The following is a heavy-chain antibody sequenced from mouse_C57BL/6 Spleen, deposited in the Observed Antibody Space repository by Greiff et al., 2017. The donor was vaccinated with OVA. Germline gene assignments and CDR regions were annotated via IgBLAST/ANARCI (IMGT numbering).Heavy chain of an antibody. D-gene: IGHD2-4*01. Sequence: VQLQQSGAELVRPGTSVKVSCKASGYAFTNYLIEWVKQRPGQGLEWIGVINPGSGGTNYNEKFKGKATLTADKSSSTAYMQLSSLTSEDSAVYVCARSDDYDGGYAMDYWGQGTSVTVSS. CDR2: INPGSGGT. CDR3: ARSDDYDGGYAMDY. V-gene: IGHV1-54*01. CDR1: GYAFTNYL. J-gene: IGHJ4*01.